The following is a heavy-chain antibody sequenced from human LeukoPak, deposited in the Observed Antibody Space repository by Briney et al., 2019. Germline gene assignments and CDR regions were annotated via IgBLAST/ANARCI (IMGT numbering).Heavy chain of an antibody. CDR2: IRSDGGNK. CDR1: GFRFSGIG. Sequence: GGSLRLSCAASGFRFSGIGMHWVRQAPGKGLDWVAYIRSDGGNKQYADSVKGRFSISRDNSKNTLSLEMNSLRAEDTAVYYYAKDLWYTSSSEEYWGQGTLVTVSS. V-gene: IGHV3-30*02. D-gene: IGHD6-6*01. J-gene: IGHJ4*02. CDR3: AKDLWYTSSSEEY.